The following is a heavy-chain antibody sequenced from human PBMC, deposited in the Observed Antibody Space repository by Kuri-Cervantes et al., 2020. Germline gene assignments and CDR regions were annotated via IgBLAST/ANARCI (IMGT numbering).Heavy chain of an antibody. CDR1: GGSISSGDYY. CDR2: IYYSGST. D-gene: IGHD3-10*01. CDR3: ASGHRRGYWYFDL. V-gene: IGHV4-30-4*02. J-gene: IGHJ2*01. Sequence: SETLSLTCTVSGGSISSGDYYWSWIRQPPGKGLEWIGYIYYSGSTYYNPSLKSRVTISVDTSKNQFSLKLSSVTAADTAVYYCASGHRRGYWYFDLWGRGTLVTVSS.